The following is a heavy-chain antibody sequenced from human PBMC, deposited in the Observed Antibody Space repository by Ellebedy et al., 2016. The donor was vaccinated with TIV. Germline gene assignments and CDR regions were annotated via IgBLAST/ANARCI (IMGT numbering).Heavy chain of an antibody. V-gene: IGHV3-74*01. D-gene: IGHD2-2*01. CDR2: INSDGTNT. CDR3: VRGHCSSTSCFAYSYYAMDV. Sequence: PGGSLRLSCAASGFTFNTHWMHWVRQAPGKGLVWVSHINSDGTNTDYADSVKGRFTISRDNAKKTLFLQMKSLGVEDTAVYYCVRGHCSSTSCFAYSYYAMDVWGQGTTVTVSS. J-gene: IGHJ6*02. CDR1: GFTFNTHW.